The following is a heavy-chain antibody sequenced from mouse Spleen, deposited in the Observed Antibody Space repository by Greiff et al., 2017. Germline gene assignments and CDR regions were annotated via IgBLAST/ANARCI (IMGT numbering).Heavy chain of an antibody. J-gene: IGHJ2*01. CDR1: GYTFTSYW. Sequence: EVQLQQSGTVLARPGASVKMSCKASGYTFTSYWMHWVKQRPGQGLEWIGAIYPGNSDTSYNQKFKGKAKLTAVTSTSTAYMELSSLTNEDSAVYYCTKDYRYDEDFDYWGQGTTLTVSS. D-gene: IGHD2-14*01. CDR3: TKDYRYDEDFDY. CDR2: IYPGNSDT. V-gene: IGHV1-5*01.